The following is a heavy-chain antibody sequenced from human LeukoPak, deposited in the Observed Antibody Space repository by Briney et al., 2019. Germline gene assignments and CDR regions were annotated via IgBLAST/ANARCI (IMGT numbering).Heavy chain of an antibody. CDR1: GFAISSHY. J-gene: IGHJ4*02. D-gene: IGHD6-25*01. V-gene: IGHV1-46*01. Sequence: GASVKLSCKASGFAISSHYMHWLRQAPGQGLEWVGTVHPDGGTRTYAHNFQDRVAMTRDTSTSTVYMDLSSLRSDDTAVYYCAREAIAAGKNFDYWGQGTQVTVSS. CDR2: VHPDGGTR. CDR3: AREAIAAGKNFDY.